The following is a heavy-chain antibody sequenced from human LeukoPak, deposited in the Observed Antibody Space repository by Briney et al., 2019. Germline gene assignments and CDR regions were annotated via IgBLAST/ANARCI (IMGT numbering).Heavy chain of an antibody. Sequence: GGSLRLSCAASGLTFSSYSMNWVRQAPGKGLEWVANIKQDGSEKYYVDSVKGRFTISRDNAKNSLYLQMNSLRAEDTAVYYCARYSGSYEVNYYYYYGMDVWGQGTTVTVSS. CDR1: GLTFSSYS. CDR2: IKQDGSEK. CDR3: ARYSGSYEVNYYYYYGMDV. D-gene: IGHD1-26*01. V-gene: IGHV3-7*03. J-gene: IGHJ6*02.